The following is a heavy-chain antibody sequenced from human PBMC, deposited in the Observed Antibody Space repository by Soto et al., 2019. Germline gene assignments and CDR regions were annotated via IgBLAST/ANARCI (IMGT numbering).Heavy chain of an antibody. CDR2: ISDSGYTK. V-gene: IGHV3-11*04. Sequence: GGSLRLSCAASGFTFGDNYMSWIRQAPGKGLEWLAYISDSGYTKYYADALGGRFTISRDNAKNTVFLEMKNLRAEDTAVYYCARDSYAPHVWGQGTTVTVSS. CDR3: ARDSYAPHV. J-gene: IGHJ6*02. CDR1: GFTFGDNY. D-gene: IGHD4-17*01.